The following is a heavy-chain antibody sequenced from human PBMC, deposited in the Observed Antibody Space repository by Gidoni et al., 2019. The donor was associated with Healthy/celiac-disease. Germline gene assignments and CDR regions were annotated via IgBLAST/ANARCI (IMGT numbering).Heavy chain of an antibody. CDR2: IKSKTDGGKT. Sequence: EVQLVDSGGGLVQPGVSLRLSCSASVFTFRNAWMRWVRQAPGKGLEWVGRIKSKTDGGKTDDAAPVKGRFNISRDESKNTMYLQMNSLKTEDTAVYYCTTDFLTIFGVAPAAWGQGTLVTVSS. CDR1: VFTFRNAW. D-gene: IGHD3-3*01. V-gene: IGHV3-15*01. J-gene: IGHJ4*02. CDR3: TTDFLTIFGVAPAA.